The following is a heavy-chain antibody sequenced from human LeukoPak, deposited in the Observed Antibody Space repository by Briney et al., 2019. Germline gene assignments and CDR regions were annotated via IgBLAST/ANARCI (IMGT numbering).Heavy chain of an antibody. Sequence: GGALRLSCAASGFTFSDYWMHWVRQAPGKGLVWVSYIKTEGSSTSYADSVKGRFTISRDNAKNTLYLQMNSLRAEDTAVYYCARTGEFDYWGQGILVTVSS. V-gene: IGHV3-74*01. CDR2: IKTEGSST. CDR1: GFTFSDYW. J-gene: IGHJ4*02. D-gene: IGHD7-27*01. CDR3: ARTGEFDY.